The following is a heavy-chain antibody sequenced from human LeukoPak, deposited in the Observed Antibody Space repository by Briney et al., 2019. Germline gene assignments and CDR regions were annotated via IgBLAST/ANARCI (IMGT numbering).Heavy chain of an antibody. CDR1: GYTFTSYA. Sequence: ASVKVSCKASGYTFTSYAFSWVRQAPGQGLEWMGWINTNNGNTNYVQRLQGRVTMTTDTSTSTAYMELRSLRSDDAAVYYCAREREETYGSGSYTFDHWGQGSLVTVSS. CDR2: INTNNGNT. D-gene: IGHD3-10*01. CDR3: AREREETYGSGSYTFDH. V-gene: IGHV1-18*01. J-gene: IGHJ4*02.